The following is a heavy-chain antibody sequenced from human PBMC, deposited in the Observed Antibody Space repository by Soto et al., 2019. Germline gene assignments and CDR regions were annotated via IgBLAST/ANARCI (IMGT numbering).Heavy chain of an antibody. D-gene: IGHD3-16*01. CDR2: INWNGGRA. CDR1: GFNFDDYI. CDR3: AKHMGGVSTSRYGMDV. V-gene: IGHV3-43*01. Sequence: RGSLRLSCAASGFNFDDYIMHWVRQRPGEGLEWVSLINWNGGRAYYADSVEGRFTISRDNAKNSLYLQMTGLRIEDTALYYCAKHMGGVSTSRYGMDVWGQGTMVTVSS. J-gene: IGHJ6*02.